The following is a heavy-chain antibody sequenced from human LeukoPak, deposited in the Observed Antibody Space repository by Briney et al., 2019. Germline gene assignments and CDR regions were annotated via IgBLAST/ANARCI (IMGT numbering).Heavy chain of an antibody. CDR3: VTGRLQSNAFDY. J-gene: IGHJ4*02. D-gene: IGHD4-11*01. V-gene: IGHV3-30*04. Sequence: PGGSLRLSCAASGFTFSSYAMHWVRQAPGKGLEWVAVISYDGSNKYYADSVKGRFTISRDNSKNTLYLQMNSLRAEDTAVYYCVTGRLQSNAFDYWGQGTLVTVSS. CDR2: ISYDGSNK. CDR1: GFTFSSYA.